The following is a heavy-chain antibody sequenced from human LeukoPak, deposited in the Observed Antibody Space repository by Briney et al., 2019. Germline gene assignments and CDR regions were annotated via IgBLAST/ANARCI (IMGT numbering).Heavy chain of an antibody. V-gene: IGHV4-39*07. Sequence: SETLSLTCTVSGGSISSSSYYWGWIRQPPGKGLEWIGSIYYSGSTYYNPSLKSRVTISVDTSKNQFSLKLSSVTAEDTAVYYCARVIVVVVAAHSSDAFDIWGQGTMVTVSS. CDR3: ARVIVVVVAAHSSDAFDI. CDR1: GGSISSSSYY. J-gene: IGHJ3*02. D-gene: IGHD2-15*01. CDR2: IYYSGST.